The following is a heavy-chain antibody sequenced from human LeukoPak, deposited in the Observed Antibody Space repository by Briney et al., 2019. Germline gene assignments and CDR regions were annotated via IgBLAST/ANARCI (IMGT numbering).Heavy chain of an antibody. CDR2: IYYSGST. J-gene: IGHJ4*02. CDR3: ASGGSCSALCLGNF. D-gene: IGHD2-15*01. Sequence: PSETLSLTCTVSGGSISSSSYYWGWIRQPPGKGLGWIGSIYYSGSTYYNSSLKSRVTISVDTSKNQFSLKLNSVTAADTAVYYCASGGSCSALCLGNFWGQGTLVTVSS. CDR1: GGSISSSSYY. V-gene: IGHV4-39*01.